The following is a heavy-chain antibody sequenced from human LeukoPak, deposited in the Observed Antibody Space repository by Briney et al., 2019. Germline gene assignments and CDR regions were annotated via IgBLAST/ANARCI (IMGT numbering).Heavy chain of an antibody. CDR3: ARGEPAFSSGWYTYYFDY. J-gene: IGHJ4*02. V-gene: IGHV4-30-4*02. D-gene: IGHD6-19*01. Sequence: SETLSLTCTVSGASISSDDYYWSWIRQPPGKGLKWIAYTHYSGSSFYNPSLKSRITISVDTSKNQFSLKLSSVTAADTAVYYCARGEPAFSSGWYTYYFDYWGQGTLVTVSS. CDR2: THYSGSS. CDR1: GASISSDDYY.